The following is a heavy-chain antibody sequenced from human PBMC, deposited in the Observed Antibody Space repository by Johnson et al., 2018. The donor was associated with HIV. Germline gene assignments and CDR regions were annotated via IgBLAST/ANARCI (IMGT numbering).Heavy chain of an antibody. CDR3: ARAAAARSTGHDAFDI. CDR1: GFTFSSYA. V-gene: IGHV3-30*14. CDR2: IKQDGSEK. D-gene: IGHD6-6*01. Sequence: QVQLVESGGGLAKPAWSPRLSCAASGFTFSSYAMHWVRQAPGKGLEWVANIKQDGSEKYYADSVKGRFTISRDNSKNTLYLQMSSLRVEDTAMYYCARAAAARSTGHDAFDIWGQGTMVTVSP. J-gene: IGHJ3*02.